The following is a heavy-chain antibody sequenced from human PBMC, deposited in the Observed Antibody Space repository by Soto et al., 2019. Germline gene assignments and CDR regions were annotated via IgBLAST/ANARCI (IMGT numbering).Heavy chain of an antibody. CDR1: GFTFSSYA. J-gene: IGHJ5*02. Sequence: QVPLVESGGGVVQPGRSLRLSCAASGFTFSSYAMHWVRQAPGKGLEWVAVISYDGSNKYYADSVKGRFTISRDNSKNTLYLQMNSLRAEDTAVYYCARAQYCSGGSCYSPWFDPWGQGTLVTVSS. D-gene: IGHD2-15*01. V-gene: IGHV3-30-3*01. CDR2: ISYDGSNK. CDR3: ARAQYCSGGSCYSPWFDP.